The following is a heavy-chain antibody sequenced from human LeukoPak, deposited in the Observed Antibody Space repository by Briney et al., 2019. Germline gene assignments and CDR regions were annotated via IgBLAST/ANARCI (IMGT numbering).Heavy chain of an antibody. Sequence: GESLKISCKGSGYSFTSYWIGWVRQMPGKGLEWMGIIYPGGSDTRYSPSFQGQVTISADKSISTAYLQWSSLKASDTAMYYCARGPDIVVVPAARYFDYWGQGTLVTVSS. V-gene: IGHV5-51*01. J-gene: IGHJ4*02. CDR3: ARGPDIVVVPAARYFDY. D-gene: IGHD2-2*01. CDR2: IYPGGSDT. CDR1: GYSFTSYW.